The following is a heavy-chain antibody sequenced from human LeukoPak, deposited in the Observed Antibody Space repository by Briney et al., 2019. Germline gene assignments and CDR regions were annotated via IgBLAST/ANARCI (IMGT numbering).Heavy chain of an antibody. Sequence: SGTLSLTCAVSGGSISSNNWWSWVRQPPGKGLEWIGEISHSGSTGYNPSLKSRVTISVDKAKNHFSLKLSSVTAADTAVYYCARNMVGETTFDYWGQGTLVTVSS. CDR1: GGSISSNNW. D-gene: IGHD2/OR15-2a*01. CDR2: ISHSGST. J-gene: IGHJ4*02. CDR3: ARNMVGETTFDY. V-gene: IGHV4-4*02.